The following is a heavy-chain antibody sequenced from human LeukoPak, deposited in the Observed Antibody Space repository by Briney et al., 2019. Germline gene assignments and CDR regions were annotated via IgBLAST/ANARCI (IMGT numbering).Heavy chain of an antibody. J-gene: IGHJ4*02. D-gene: IGHD3-22*01. CDR2: IYHSGST. CDR1: GYSISSGYY. V-gene: IGHV4-38-2*02. CDR3: ARDRTYDSSGYYYLTRTYYFDY. Sequence: SETLSLTCTVSGYSISSGYYWGWIRQPPGKGLEWIGSIYHSGSTYYNPSLKSRVTISVDTSKNQFSLKLSSVTAADTAVYYCARDRTYDSSGYYYLTRTYYFDYWGQGTLVTVSS.